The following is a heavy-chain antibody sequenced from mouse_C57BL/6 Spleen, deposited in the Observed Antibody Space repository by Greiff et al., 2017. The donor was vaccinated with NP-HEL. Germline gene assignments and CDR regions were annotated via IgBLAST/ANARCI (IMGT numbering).Heavy chain of an antibody. D-gene: IGHD3-3*01. CDR3: ARKSRERLYYFDY. Sequence: VMLVESGPELVKPGASVKLSCRASGYTFTSYDINWVKQRPGQGLEWIGWIYPRDGSTKYNEKFKGKATLTVDTSSSTAYMELHSLTSEDSAVYFCARKSRERLYYFDYWGQGTTLTVSS. V-gene: IGHV1-85*01. J-gene: IGHJ2*01. CDR2: IYPRDGST. CDR1: GYTFTSYD.